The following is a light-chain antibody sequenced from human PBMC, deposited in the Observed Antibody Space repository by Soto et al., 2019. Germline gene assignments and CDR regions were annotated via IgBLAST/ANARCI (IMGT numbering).Light chain of an antibody. V-gene: IGKV3-11*01. CDR3: QQRSNWLPIT. CDR2: DAS. J-gene: IGKJ3*01. CDR1: QSISSY. Sequence: EIVLTQSPATLSLSPGERATLSCRASQSISSYLAWYQQKPGQAPSLLIYDASNRATGIPARFSGSGSGTDFTLTISSLEREDFAVYYCQQRSNWLPITVGTGTKVNIK.